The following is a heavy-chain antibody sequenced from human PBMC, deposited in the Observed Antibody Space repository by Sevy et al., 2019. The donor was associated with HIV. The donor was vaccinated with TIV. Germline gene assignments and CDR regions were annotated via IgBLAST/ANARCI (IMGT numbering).Heavy chain of an antibody. D-gene: IGHD2-2*01. V-gene: IGHV3-23*01. CDR1: GLTFSNYA. CDR3: AKMDVVVPVADYGLDV. CDR2: ISRSGGST. J-gene: IGHJ6*02. Sequence: GGSLRLSCAASGLTFSNYAMSWVRQAPGKGLEWVSSISRSGGSTYYADSVKGRVTISRDNSKNTLYLQMNSLRAEETAVYYCAKMDVVVPVADYGLDVWGQGTTVTVSS.